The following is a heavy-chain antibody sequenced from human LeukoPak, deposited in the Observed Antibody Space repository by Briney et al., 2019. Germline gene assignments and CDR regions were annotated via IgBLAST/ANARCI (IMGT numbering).Heavy chain of an antibody. D-gene: IGHD5-18*01. J-gene: IGHJ4*02. CDR3: VRGDEYTYGYFDY. CDR1: GFAFSSNW. Sequence: GGSLRLSCAASGFAFSSNWMHWVRQTPGKGLVXXSHINTDGNTTTYADSVKGRFTISRDNAKNTLYLQMNSLRAEDTAVYYCVRGDEYTYGYFDYWGQGTLVTVSS. CDR2: INTDGNTT. V-gene: IGHV3-74*01.